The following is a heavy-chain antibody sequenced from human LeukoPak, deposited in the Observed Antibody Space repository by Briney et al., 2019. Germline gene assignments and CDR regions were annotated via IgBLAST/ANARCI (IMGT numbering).Heavy chain of an antibody. Sequence: GGSLRLSCAASGFTFSAYSMNWVRQAPEKGLEWVSYIGSSSSPIYYADSAKGRFTISRDNAKNSLYLQMDSLRAEDTAVYYCARDQAYSFDYWGQGTLVTVSS. CDR3: ARDQAYSFDY. V-gene: IGHV3-48*01. CDR1: GFTFSAYS. J-gene: IGHJ4*02. CDR2: IGSSSSPI. D-gene: IGHD4-11*01.